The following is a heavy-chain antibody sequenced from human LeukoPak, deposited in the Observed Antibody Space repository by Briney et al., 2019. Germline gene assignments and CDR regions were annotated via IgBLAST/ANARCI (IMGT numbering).Heavy chain of an antibody. Sequence: GASVKVSCKASGYTFTDYYLHWVRQAPGQGLEWMGWILPNSGGTNYAQKFQGRVAMTRDTSISTAYMELSRLRSDDTAVYYCARNGHNWNDAGYDYWGQGTLVTVSS. V-gene: IGHV1-2*02. J-gene: IGHJ4*02. CDR1: GYTFTDYY. D-gene: IGHD1-1*01. CDR3: ARNGHNWNDAGYDY. CDR2: ILPNSGGT.